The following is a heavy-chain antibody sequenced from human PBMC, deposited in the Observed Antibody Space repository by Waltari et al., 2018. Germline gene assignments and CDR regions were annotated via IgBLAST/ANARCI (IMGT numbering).Heavy chain of an antibody. CDR2: ISGSGGST. V-gene: IGHV3-23*01. CDR1: GFTFSSYA. J-gene: IGHJ4*02. D-gene: IGHD6-13*01. Sequence: CAASGFTFSSYAMSWVRQAPGKGLEWVSAISGSGGSTYYTDSVKGRFAISRDNSKNTLYLQMNSLRAEDTAVYYCAKDFSRTLGFDYWGQGTLVTVSS. CDR3: AKDFSRTLGFDY.